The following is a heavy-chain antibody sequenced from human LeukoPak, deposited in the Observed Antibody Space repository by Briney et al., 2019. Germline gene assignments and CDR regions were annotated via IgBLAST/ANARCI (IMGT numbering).Heavy chain of an antibody. CDR3: ARDGPARGYDL. V-gene: IGHV3-30-3*01. D-gene: IGHD6-25*01. J-gene: IGHJ2*01. CDR1: GFTFSSYA. CDR2: ISYDGSNK. Sequence: GGSLRLSCAASGFTFSSYAMHWVRQAPGKGLEWVAVISYDGSNKYYADSVKGRFTISRDNSKNTLYLQMSSLRAEDTAVYYCARDGPARGYDLWGRGTLVTVSS.